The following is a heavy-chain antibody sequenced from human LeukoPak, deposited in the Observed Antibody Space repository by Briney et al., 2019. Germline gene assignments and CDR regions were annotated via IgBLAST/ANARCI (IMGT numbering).Heavy chain of an antibody. J-gene: IGHJ5*02. D-gene: IGHD4-17*01. CDR1: GGSVSSGSYY. CDR3: ARDRPNDYGDKGWFDP. V-gene: IGHV4-61*01. Sequence: SETLSLTCTVSGGSVSSGSYYWSWIRQPPGKGLEWIGYIYYSGSTNYNPSLKSRVTISVDTSKNQFSLKLSSVTAADTAVYYCARDRPNDYGDKGWFDPWGQGTLVTVSS. CDR2: IYYSGST.